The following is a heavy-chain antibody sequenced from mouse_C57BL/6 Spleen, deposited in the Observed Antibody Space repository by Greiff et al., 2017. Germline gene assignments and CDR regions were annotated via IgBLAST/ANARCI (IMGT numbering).Heavy chain of an antibody. CDR2: IDPANGNT. Sequence: VQLKESVAELVRPGASVKLSCTASGFNIKNTYMHWVKQRPEQGLEWIGRIDPANGNTKYAPKFQGKATITADTSSNTAYLQLSSLTSEDTAIYYCARSDYSNPYAMDYWGQGTSVTVSS. J-gene: IGHJ4*01. V-gene: IGHV14-3*01. CDR1: GFNIKNTY. D-gene: IGHD2-5*01. CDR3: ARSDYSNPYAMDY.